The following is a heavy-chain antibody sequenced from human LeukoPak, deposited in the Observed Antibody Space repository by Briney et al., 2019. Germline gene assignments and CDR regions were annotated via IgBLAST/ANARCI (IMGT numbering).Heavy chain of an antibody. CDR2: INHSGST. CDR3: ARHNTPLDDFWSGYYTYYGMDV. J-gene: IGHJ6*02. D-gene: IGHD3-3*01. V-gene: IGHV4-34*01. CDR1: GGSFSGYY. Sequence: SSETLSLTCAVYGGSFSGYYWSWIRQPPGKGLGWIGEINHSGSTNYNPSLKSRVTISVDTSKNQFSLKLSSVTAADTAVYYCARHNTPLDDFWSGYYTYYGMDVWGQGTTVTVSS.